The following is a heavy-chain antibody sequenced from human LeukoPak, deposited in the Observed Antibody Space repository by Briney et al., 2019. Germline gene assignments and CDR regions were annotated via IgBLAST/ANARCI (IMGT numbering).Heavy chain of an antibody. CDR3: ARDAAAGTGFDY. CDR2: ISSSSSYI. V-gene: IGHV3-21*01. D-gene: IGHD6-13*01. Sequence: KTGGSLRLSCAASGFTFSSYSMTWVRQAPGKGLEWVSSISSSSSYIYYADSVKGRFTISRDNAKNSLYLQMNSLRAEDTAVYYCARDAAAGTGFDYWGQGTLVTVSS. CDR1: GFTFSSYS. J-gene: IGHJ4*02.